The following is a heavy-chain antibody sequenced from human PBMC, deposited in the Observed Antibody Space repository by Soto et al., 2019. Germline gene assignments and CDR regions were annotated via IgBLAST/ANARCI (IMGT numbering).Heavy chain of an antibody. CDR3: ARHSLRHYIFCMDV. V-gene: IGHV4-39*02. Sequence: QLHPQESGPGLVKPSETLSLTCTVSGGSITSSTYYWNWIRQPPGKGLEWIGTIYYSGSTYFNPSLKNRVTICVDTSKNLASLRLTSVTAAHTAVYYCARHSLRHYIFCMDVWGKGTSVTVPS. CDR1: GGSITSSTYY. J-gene: IGHJ6*03. D-gene: IGHD2-2*02. CDR2: IYYSGST.